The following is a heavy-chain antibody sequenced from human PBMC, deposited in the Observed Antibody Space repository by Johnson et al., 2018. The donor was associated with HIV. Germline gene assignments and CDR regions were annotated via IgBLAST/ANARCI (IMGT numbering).Heavy chain of an antibody. CDR2: INHDVSAI. CDR1: GFTVSNTF. CDR3: ARDRGIGAAGDAFDI. J-gene: IGHJ3*02. V-gene: IGHV3-7*03. D-gene: IGHD6-13*01. Sequence: EVQLVESGGNLVQPGGSLRLSCAASGFTVSNTFMDWVRQAPGKGLEWVANINHDVSAIHYVDSVKGRFTISRDNSKNTLYLQMNSLRAEDTAVYYCARDRGIGAAGDAFDIWGQGTMVTVSS.